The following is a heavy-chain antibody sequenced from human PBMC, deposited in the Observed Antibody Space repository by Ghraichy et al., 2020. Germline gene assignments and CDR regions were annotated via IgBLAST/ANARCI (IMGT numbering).Heavy chain of an antibody. CDR3: ARDHVHPNNCSSTSCYIGGHYYYYYGMDV. Sequence: LSLTCAASGFTFSSYGMHWVRQAPGKGLEWVAVIWYDGSNKYYADSVKGRFTISRDNSKNTLYLQMNSLRAEDTAVYYCARDHVHPNNCSSTSCYIGGHYYYYYGMDVWGQGTTVTVSS. D-gene: IGHD2-2*02. J-gene: IGHJ6*02. V-gene: IGHV3-33*01. CDR2: IWYDGSNK. CDR1: GFTFSSYG.